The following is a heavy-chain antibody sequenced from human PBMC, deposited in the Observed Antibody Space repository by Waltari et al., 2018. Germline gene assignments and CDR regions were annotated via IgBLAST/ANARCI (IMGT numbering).Heavy chain of an antibody. D-gene: IGHD3-10*01. Sequence: GGSISSTNYFWGWIRQPPGKGLEYIGIINYSGSTYYNPSLKSRLTISVDTSKNQFSLNLNSVTAADTALYYCARRWGSGSPYFDFWGQGTLVTVSS. CDR3: ARRWGSGSPYFDF. CDR2: INYSGST. J-gene: IGHJ4*02. CDR1: GGSISSTNYF. V-gene: IGHV4-39*01.